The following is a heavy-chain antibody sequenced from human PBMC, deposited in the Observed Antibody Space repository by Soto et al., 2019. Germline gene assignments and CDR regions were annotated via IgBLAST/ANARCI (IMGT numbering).Heavy chain of an antibody. J-gene: IGHJ6*02. V-gene: IGHV1-69*12. CDR3: ARRYCISTSCHYYGMDV. CDR1: GGTFSTYT. CDR2: IIPMFGTA. D-gene: IGHD2-2*01. Sequence: QVQLVQSGAEVKKPGSSVNVSCKASGGTFSTYTINWVRQAPGQGLEWMVGIIPMFGTANYAQKFQGRVTITADESKSTAYMELSSLRSEDTAVYYGARRYCISTSCHYYGMDVWGQGTTVTVSS.